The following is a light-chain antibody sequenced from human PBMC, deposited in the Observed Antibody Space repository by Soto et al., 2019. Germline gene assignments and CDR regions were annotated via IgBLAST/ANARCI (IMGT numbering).Light chain of an antibody. V-gene: IGKV3-15*01. CDR2: GAS. Sequence: EIVMTQSPATLSVSPGGRATLSCRASQSISDTLAWYQQKPGQAPRLLIHGASTGAPGFPARFSGSGSGTDFTLTISSLQSEDFAVYYCKQYDNWPWTFGQGTNVDIK. J-gene: IGKJ1*01. CDR1: QSISDT. CDR3: KQYDNWPWT.